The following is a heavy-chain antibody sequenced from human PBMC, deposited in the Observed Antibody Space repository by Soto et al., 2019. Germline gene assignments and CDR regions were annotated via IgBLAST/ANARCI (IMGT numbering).Heavy chain of an antibody. V-gene: IGHV3-23*01. Sequence: GGSLILSCAASGFPFRYYAMSWVRQAPGKGLEWVSAISSNVVTTSYADSVKGRFTISRDNTKNTLYLQMTSLRAEDTAVYYCAIGGGDYNYFDHWGQGILVTVSS. CDR3: AIGGGDYNYFDH. J-gene: IGHJ4*02. CDR1: GFPFRYYA. CDR2: ISSNVVTT. D-gene: IGHD2-21*01.